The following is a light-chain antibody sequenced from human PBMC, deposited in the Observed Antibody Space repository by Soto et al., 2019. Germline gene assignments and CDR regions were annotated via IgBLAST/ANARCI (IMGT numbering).Light chain of an antibody. J-gene: IGKJ4*01. CDR3: RQGSRTLT. Sequence: DIQMTQSPSSLSASVGDRVTITCRASQSIDRYLNWYQQKPGTAPKLLISGASSLRSGVPSRFSGSGSGTDFTLTINSLQPEDFATYYCRQGSRTLTFGGGTKADIK. CDR2: GAS. CDR1: QSIDRY. V-gene: IGKV1-39*01.